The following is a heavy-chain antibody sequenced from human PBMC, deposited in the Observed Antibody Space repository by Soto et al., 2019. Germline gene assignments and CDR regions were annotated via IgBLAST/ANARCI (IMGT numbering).Heavy chain of an antibody. Sequence: GGSLRLSCAASGFTFSSYAMSWVRQAPGKGLEWVSAISGSGGSTYYADSVKGRFTISRDNSKNTLYLQMNSLRAEDTAVYYCARRVGASSFGYWGQGTLVTVSS. CDR2: ISGSGGST. J-gene: IGHJ4*02. CDR1: GFTFSSYA. CDR3: ARRVGASSFGY. D-gene: IGHD1-26*01. V-gene: IGHV3-23*01.